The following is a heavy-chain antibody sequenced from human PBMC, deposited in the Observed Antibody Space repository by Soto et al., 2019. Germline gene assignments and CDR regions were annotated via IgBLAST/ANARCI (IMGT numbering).Heavy chain of an antibody. Sequence: SETLSLTCTVSDGHIFDYFWSWIRQPPGKGLEWIGYVYYSESTNYKPSLNYNPSLKSRVTISLDTSTNQYSLRLSSVTTADTAVYYCARAGVATIYPGNNWFDPWGQGTLVTVSS. CDR2: VYYSEST. V-gene: IGHV4-59*01. CDR3: ARAGVATIYPGNNWFDP. CDR1: DGHIFDYF. J-gene: IGHJ5*02. D-gene: IGHD5-12*01.